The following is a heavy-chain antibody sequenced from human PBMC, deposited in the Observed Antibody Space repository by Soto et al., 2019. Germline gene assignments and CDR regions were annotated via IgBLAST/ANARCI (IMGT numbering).Heavy chain of an antibody. Sequence: GGSLRLSCAASGFTFDDYGMSWVRQAPGKGLEWVSGINWNGGSTGYADSVKGRFTISRDNAKNSLYLQMNSLRAEDTALYYCARDLSSCGGDCYSFDYWGQGTLVTVSS. V-gene: IGHV3-20*04. CDR2: INWNGGST. CDR1: GFTFDDYG. D-gene: IGHD2-21*02. J-gene: IGHJ4*02. CDR3: ARDLSSCGGDCYSFDY.